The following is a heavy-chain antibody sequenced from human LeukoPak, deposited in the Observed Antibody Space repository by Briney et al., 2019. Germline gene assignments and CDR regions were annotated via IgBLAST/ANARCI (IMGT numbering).Heavy chain of an antibody. CDR1: GHTFTGYY. CDR3: ARLGYCSSTSCFDY. CDR2: INPNSGGT. J-gene: IGHJ4*02. V-gene: IGHV1-2*02. Sequence: ASVKVSCKASGHTFTGYYMHWVRQAPGQGLEWMGWINPNSGGTNYAQKFQGRVTMTRDTSISTAYMELSRLRSDDTAVYYCARLGYCSSTSCFDYWGQGTLVTVSS. D-gene: IGHD2-2*01.